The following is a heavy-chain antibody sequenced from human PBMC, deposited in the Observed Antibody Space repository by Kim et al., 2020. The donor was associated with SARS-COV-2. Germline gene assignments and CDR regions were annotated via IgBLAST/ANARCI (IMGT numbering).Heavy chain of an antibody. J-gene: IGHJ5*02. CDR2: SYDSGST. CDR3: ARDGWICQNWFDP. CDR1: GGSISSYY. Sequence: SETLSLTCTVSGGSISSYYWSWIRQPQGKGLEWIGNSYDSGSTNYNPTLKSRVTISVDTSKNQFYLKLSSVTASDTAVYYCARDGWICQNWFDPWGQGTLVTVSS. V-gene: IGHV4-59*01. D-gene: IGHD2-2*03.